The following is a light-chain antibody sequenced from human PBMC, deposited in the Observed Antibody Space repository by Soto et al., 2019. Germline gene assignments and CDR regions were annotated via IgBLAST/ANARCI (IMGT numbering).Light chain of an antibody. CDR3: ETWDNNILV. J-gene: IGLJ2*01. CDR2: LEVSGSY. Sequence: QAVVTQSSSASASLGSSVKLTCTLSSGHSSYIIAWHQQQPGKAPRYLMKLEVSGSYNKASGVPDRFAGSSSGADRYLTISNLQFEDEADYYCETWDNNILVFGGGTKLTVL. V-gene: IGLV4-60*02. CDR1: SGHSSYI.